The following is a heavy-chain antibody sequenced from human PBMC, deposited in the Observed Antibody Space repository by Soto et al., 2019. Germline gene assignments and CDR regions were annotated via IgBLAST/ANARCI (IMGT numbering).Heavy chain of an antibody. V-gene: IGHV3-23*01. J-gene: IGHJ4*02. CDR1: GFTFSRYA. CDR2: ISGSGGST. D-gene: IGHD6-13*01. Sequence: EVQLLESGGGLVQPGGFLRLSCAASGFTFSRYAMSWVRQAPGKGLEWVSAISGSGGSTYYADSVKGRFTISRDNSKNTLYLQMNSLRAEDTAVYYCAKENGDSSSWFEFDYWGQGTLVTVSS. CDR3: AKENGDSSSWFEFDY.